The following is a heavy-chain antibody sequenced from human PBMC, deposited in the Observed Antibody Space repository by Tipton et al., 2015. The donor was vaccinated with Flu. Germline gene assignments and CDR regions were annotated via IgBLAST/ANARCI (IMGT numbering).Heavy chain of an antibody. V-gene: IGHV4-59*01. Sequence: TLSLTCDVSGGSISSYYWSWIRQPPGKGLEWIGYIYHSGPTKYNPSLKSRVTTTADMSKNQLSLQLSSVTAADTAVYYCASTYYYGSGSYYEFWGQGTLVTVSS. J-gene: IGHJ4*02. CDR2: IYHSGPT. CDR1: GGSISSYY. CDR3: ASTYYYGSGSYYEF. D-gene: IGHD3-10*01.